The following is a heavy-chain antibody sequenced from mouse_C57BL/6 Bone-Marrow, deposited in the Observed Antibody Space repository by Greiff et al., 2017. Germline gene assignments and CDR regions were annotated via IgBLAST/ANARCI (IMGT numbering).Heavy chain of an antibody. V-gene: IGHV1-26*01. Sequence: EVQLQQSGPELVKPGASVKISCKASGYTFTDYYMNWVKQSHGKSLEWIGDLNPNNGGTSYNQKFKGKATLTVDKSSSTAYMELRSLTSEDSAVYYCARDYYGSSFPFAYWGQGTLVTVSA. CDR3: ARDYYGSSFPFAY. D-gene: IGHD1-1*01. J-gene: IGHJ3*01. CDR1: GYTFTDYY. CDR2: LNPNNGGT.